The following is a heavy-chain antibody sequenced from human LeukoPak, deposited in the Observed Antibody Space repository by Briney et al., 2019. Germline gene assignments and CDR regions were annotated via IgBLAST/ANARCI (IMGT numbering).Heavy chain of an antibody. D-gene: IGHD2-15*01. Sequence: GASVTVSCKASGYTFTVYYMHWVRRAPGQGLEWMGWINPNSGGTNLAQKFQGRVTMTRDTSISTAYMELSRLRSDDTAVYYCARGGSPDYWGQGTLVTVSS. CDR2: INPNSGGT. J-gene: IGHJ4*02. CDR1: GYTFTVYY. CDR3: ARGGSPDY. V-gene: IGHV1-2*02.